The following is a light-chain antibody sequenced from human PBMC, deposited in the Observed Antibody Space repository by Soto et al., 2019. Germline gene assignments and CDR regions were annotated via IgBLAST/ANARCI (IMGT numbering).Light chain of an antibody. Sequence: NFMLTQPHSVSESPGKTVTISCTRSSGSIASNYVQWYQQRPGSAPTTVIYEDNQRPSGVPDRFSGSIDSSSNSASLTISGLKTEDEADYYCQSYDSSNLRFGVGTKLTVL. CDR2: EDN. V-gene: IGLV6-57*04. CDR1: SGSIASNY. CDR3: QSYDSSNLR. J-gene: IGLJ2*01.